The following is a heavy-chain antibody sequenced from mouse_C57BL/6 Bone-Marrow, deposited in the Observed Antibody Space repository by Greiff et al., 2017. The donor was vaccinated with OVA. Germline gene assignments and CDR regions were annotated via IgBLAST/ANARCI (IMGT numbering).Heavy chain of an antibody. Sequence: VQLQQSGAELVRPGASVKLSCTASGFTIKDDYMHCVKQRPQQGLEWICWIDPENGDTEYASKFQGKATITADPSSNTAYLQLSSLTSEDTAVYYCTTGDYDDYWGQGTTLTVSS. V-gene: IGHV14-4*01. D-gene: IGHD2-4*01. CDR3: TTGDYDDY. CDR2: IDPENGDT. CDR1: GFTIKDDY. J-gene: IGHJ2*01.